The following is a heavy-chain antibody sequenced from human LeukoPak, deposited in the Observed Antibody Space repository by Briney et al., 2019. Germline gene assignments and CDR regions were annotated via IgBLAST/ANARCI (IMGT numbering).Heavy chain of an antibody. CDR1: GASFEHFF. Sequence: SETLSLTCTVSGASFEHFFWSWTRQPPGKGLEWIGYVYYSGSTDYNPSLKSRLTITADTSKNQFSLRLTSVTAADTAIYYCASHRRSHGAEYWGQGTLVTVSS. V-gene: IGHV4-59*08. CDR3: ASHRRSHGAEY. D-gene: IGHD4/OR15-4a*01. CDR2: VYYSGST. J-gene: IGHJ4*02.